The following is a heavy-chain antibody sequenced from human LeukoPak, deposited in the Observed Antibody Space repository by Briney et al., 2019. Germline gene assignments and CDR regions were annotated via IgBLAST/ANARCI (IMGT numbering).Heavy chain of an antibody. CDR3: ARERGSSSWMTFDY. J-gene: IGHJ4*02. CDR1: GFTFSSYS. CDR2: ISSSSSYI. Sequence: GGSLRLCCAASGFTFSSYSMNWVRQAPGKGLQWVSSISSSSSYIYYADSVKGRFTISRDNAKNSLYLQMNSLRAEDTAVYYCARERGSSSWMTFDYWGQGTLVTVSS. V-gene: IGHV3-21*01. D-gene: IGHD6-13*01.